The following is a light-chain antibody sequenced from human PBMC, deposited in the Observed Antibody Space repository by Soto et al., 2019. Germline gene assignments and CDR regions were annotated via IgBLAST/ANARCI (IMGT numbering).Light chain of an antibody. V-gene: IGLV2-14*01. CDR1: VSDVGGFRY. Sequence: QSVLTQPASVSGSPGQSITISCTGSVSDVGGFRYVSWYQHHPGKAPKLMIYEVSNRPSGVSNRFSGSKSGNTASLIISGLQAEDEADYYCSSYTSGSTPYVFGTGTKVTVL. CDR2: EVS. CDR3: SSYTSGSTPYV. J-gene: IGLJ1*01.